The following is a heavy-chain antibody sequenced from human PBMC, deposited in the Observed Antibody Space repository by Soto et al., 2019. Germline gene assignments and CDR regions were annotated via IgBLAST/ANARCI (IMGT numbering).Heavy chain of an antibody. CDR3: ATFLRGELWSTWAFDY. D-gene: IGHD3-16*01. Sequence: ASVKXSCXXSGXTXTXXSXXXXXXAPGKGXXXMGXFDPEDGETIYAQKFQGRVTMTEDTSTDTAYMELSSLRSEDTAVYYCATFLRGELWSTWAFDYWGQGTLVTVSS. V-gene: IGHV1-24*01. J-gene: IGHJ4*02. CDR1: GXTXTXXS. CDR2: FDPEDGET.